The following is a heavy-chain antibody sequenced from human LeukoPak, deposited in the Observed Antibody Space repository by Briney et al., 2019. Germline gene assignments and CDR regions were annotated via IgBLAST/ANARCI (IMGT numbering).Heavy chain of an antibody. Sequence: GGSLRLSCAASGFTFSSYAMSWVRQAPGKGLEWVSAISGSGGSTYYADSVKGRFTISRDNSKNTLYLQMNSLRAEDTAVYYCARGTYYYGSGSYYGDNLGSFDIWGQGTMVTVSS. CDR2: ISGSGGST. V-gene: IGHV3-23*01. D-gene: IGHD3-10*01. CDR3: ARGTYYYGSGSYYGDNLGSFDI. J-gene: IGHJ3*02. CDR1: GFTFSSYA.